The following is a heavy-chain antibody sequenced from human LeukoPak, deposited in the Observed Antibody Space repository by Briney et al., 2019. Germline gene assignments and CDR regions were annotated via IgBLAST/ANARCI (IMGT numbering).Heavy chain of an antibody. J-gene: IGHJ6*03. D-gene: IGHD6-13*01. CDR3: TTDEGQLVSDNYYYYMDV. CDR1: GFTFSNAW. Sequence: GGSLRLSCAASGFTFSNAWMSWVRQAPGKGLEWVGRIKSKTDGGTTDYAAPVKGRFTISRDDSKNTLYLQMNSLKTEDTAVYYCTTDEGQLVSDNYYYYMDVWGKGTTITVSS. V-gene: IGHV3-15*01. CDR2: IKSKTDGGTT.